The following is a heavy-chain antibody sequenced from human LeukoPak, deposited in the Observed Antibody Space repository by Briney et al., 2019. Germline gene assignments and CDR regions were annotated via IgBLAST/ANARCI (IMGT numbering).Heavy chain of an antibody. V-gene: IGHV5-51*01. CDR2: IYPGDSDT. CDR1: GYAFSNYW. D-gene: IGHD5-18*01. Sequence: GESLKISCKGSGYAFSNYWIAWVRQMPGKGLEWMGIIYPGDSDTRYSPAFHGQVTISADTSLTTAYLQWSSLTASDTAMYYCARLVDTSMGYFDYWGQGTLVTVSS. J-gene: IGHJ4*02. CDR3: ARLVDTSMGYFDY.